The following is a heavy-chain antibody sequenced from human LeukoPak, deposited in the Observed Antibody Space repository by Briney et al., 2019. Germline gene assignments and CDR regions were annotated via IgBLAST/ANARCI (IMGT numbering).Heavy chain of an antibody. CDR2: INTYTGDT. V-gene: IGHV1-18*01. D-gene: IGHD1-26*01. J-gene: IGHJ6*03. CDR1: GYTFTSYA. Sequence: ASVKVSCKASGYTFTSYAVTWVRQAPGQGLEWVGWINTYTGDTKHAQNLQDRVTVTTDTSTSTAYLELRSLRSDDTAVYYCVRSGSWLYMDVWGTGTTVTVSS. CDR3: VRSGSWLYMDV.